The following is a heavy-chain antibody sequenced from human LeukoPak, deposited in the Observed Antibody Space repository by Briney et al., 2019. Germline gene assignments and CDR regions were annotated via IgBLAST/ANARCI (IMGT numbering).Heavy chain of an antibody. CDR3: ARGYPVYGSFDY. CDR1: GGPISSYY. J-gene: IGHJ4*02. D-gene: IGHD2/OR15-2a*01. V-gene: IGHV4-59*01. Sequence: PSETLSLTCTVSGGPISSYYWSWIRQPPGKGLEWIGYIYYSGSTNYNPSLRSRVTISVDTSKNQFSLKLSSVTAADTAVYYCARGYPVYGSFDYWGQGTLVTVSS. CDR2: IYYSGST.